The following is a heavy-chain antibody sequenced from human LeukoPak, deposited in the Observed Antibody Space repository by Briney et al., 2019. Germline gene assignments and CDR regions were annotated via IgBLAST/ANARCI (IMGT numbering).Heavy chain of an antibody. CDR2: IYYSGST. V-gene: IGHV4-39*01. D-gene: IGHD2-8*01. CDR1: GGSISKSSYY. Sequence: PSETLSLTCTVSGGSISKSSYYWGWIRQPPGKGLEWIGSIYYSGSTYYNPSLKSRVTISVDTSKNQFSLKLSSVTAADTAVYYCARGGELMVFAPPPSFDPWGQGTLVTVSS. J-gene: IGHJ5*02. CDR3: ARGGELMVFAPPPSFDP.